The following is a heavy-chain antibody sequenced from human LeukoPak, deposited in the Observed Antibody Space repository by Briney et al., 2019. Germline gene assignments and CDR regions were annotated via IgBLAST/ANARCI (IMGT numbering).Heavy chain of an antibody. V-gene: IGHV4-34*01. J-gene: IGHJ4*02. D-gene: IGHD3-3*01. CDR1: GGSFSGYY. CDR2: INHSGST. Sequence: SETLSLTCAVYGGSFSGYYWSWIRQPPGQGLEWIVEINHSGSTNYNPSLKSRVTISVDTSKNQFSLTLSSVTAADPAVYYCARTTYYDFWRGYGRFVYWGQGTLVTVSS. CDR3: ARTTYYDFWRGYGRFVY.